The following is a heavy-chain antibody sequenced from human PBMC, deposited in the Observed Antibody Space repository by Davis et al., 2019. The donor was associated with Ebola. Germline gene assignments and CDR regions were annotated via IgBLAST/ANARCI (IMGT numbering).Heavy chain of an antibody. CDR1: GGTFSSYA. Sequence: AASVKVSCKASGGTFSSYAISWVRQAPGQGLEWMGRIIPILGIANYAQKFQGRVTITADKSTSTAYMELSSLRSEDTAVYYCARVQSRYYYDSSGYYLRYWGQGTLVTVSS. J-gene: IGHJ4*02. D-gene: IGHD3-22*01. CDR2: IIPILGIA. V-gene: IGHV1-69*04. CDR3: ARVQSRYYYDSSGYYLRY.